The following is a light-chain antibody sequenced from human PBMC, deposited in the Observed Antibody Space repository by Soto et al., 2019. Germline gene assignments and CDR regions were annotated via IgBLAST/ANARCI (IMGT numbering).Light chain of an antibody. CDR2: EDN. CDR1: SGSIASNY. V-gene: IGLV6-57*04. J-gene: IGLJ3*02. Sequence: NFMLTQPHSVSESPGKTVTISCTRSSGSIASNYVQWYQQRPGSAPTTVIHEDNQRPSGVPDRFSGSIDSSSNSASLTISGLKTEDEADYYCQSYDSNSVFGGGTKLTVL. CDR3: QSYDSNSV.